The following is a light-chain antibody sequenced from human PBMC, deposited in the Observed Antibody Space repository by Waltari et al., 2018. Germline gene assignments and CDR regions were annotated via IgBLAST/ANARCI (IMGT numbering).Light chain of an antibody. CDR3: QQYNNWPPGLYT. CDR1: QSVSSN. V-gene: IGKV3-15*01. J-gene: IGKJ2*01. CDR2: GAS. Sequence: EIVMTQSPATLSVSPGERATLSCRASQSVSSNLAWYQQKPGQDPRLLIYGASTRATGIPARFSGSGSGTEFTLTISSLQSEDFAVYYCQQYNNWPPGLYTFGQGTKLEIK.